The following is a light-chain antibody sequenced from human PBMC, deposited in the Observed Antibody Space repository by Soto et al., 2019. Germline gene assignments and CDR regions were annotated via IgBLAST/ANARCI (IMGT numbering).Light chain of an antibody. V-gene: IGKV3-11*01. Sequence: EIVLTHSPATLSLSPGERATLSFSSSQSVKTFLVWYQQRPGQAPRLLIHDASHRAAGIPARFSGSGFGTDFTLTISSLEPEDAAVYYCQQRSNWPPITFGQGTRLEIK. CDR1: QSVKTF. CDR3: QQRSNWPPIT. CDR2: DAS. J-gene: IGKJ5*01.